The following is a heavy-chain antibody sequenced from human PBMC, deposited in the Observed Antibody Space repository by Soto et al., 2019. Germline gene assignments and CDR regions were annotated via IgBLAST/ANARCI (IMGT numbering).Heavy chain of an antibody. CDR3: ARRGSGINAFDI. Sequence: PGGSMRLXCSASGFTFNSYGMHWVRQAPGKGLEWVSVIWSDGSNKYYADSVKGRFTISRDNSQNTLYLQMNSLRADDTAVYFCARRGSGINAFDIWGQGTMVTVSS. D-gene: IGHD3-10*01. J-gene: IGHJ3*02. CDR1: GFTFNSYG. V-gene: IGHV3-33*01. CDR2: IWSDGSNK.